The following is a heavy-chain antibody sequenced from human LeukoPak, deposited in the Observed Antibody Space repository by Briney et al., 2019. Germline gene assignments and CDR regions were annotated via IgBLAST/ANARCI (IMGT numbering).Heavy chain of an antibody. J-gene: IGHJ4*02. V-gene: IGHV3-21*01. Sequence: PGGSLRLSCAASGFTFSSYAMHWVRQAPGKGLEWVSSISSSSSYIYYADSVKGRFTISRDNAKNSLYLQMNSLRAEDTAVYYCARGRTGYRGYWGQGTLVTVSS. CDR2: ISSSSSYI. D-gene: IGHD1-14*01. CDR1: GFTFSSYA. CDR3: ARGRTGYRGY.